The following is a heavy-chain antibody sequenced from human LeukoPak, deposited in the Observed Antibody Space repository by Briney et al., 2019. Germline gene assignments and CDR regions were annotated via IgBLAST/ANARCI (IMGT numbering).Heavy chain of an antibody. CDR1: GGSISSGSYY. Sequence: PSETLSLTCTVSGGSISSGSYYWSWIRQPAGKGLEWIGRIYTSGSTNYNPSLKSRVTISVDTSKNQFSLKLSSVTAADTAVYYCARDNVVEDSSGYYYDGFDPWGQGTLVTVSS. CDR2: IYTSGST. J-gene: IGHJ5*02. V-gene: IGHV4-61*02. D-gene: IGHD3-22*01. CDR3: ARDNVVEDSSGYYYDGFDP.